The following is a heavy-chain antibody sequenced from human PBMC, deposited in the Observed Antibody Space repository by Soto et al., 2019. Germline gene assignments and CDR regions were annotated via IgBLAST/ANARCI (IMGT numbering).Heavy chain of an antibody. V-gene: IGHV1-2*04. D-gene: IGHD3-22*01. CDR1: GYTFTRYY. J-gene: IGHJ3*02. CDR2: INPNSGGT. Sequence: ASVKGSCKASGYTFTRYYMHWVRQAPGQRLEWMGWINPNSGGTNYAQKFQGWVTMTRDTSISTAYMELSRLRSDDTAVYYCARDLNYYDSSGYPTGAFDIWGQGTMVTVSS. CDR3: ARDLNYYDSSGYPTGAFDI.